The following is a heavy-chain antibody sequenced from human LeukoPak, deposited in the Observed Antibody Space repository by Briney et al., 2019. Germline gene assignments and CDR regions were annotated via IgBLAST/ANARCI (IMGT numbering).Heavy chain of an antibody. CDR1: GYTFTSYY. V-gene: IGHV1-46*01. Sequence: ASVKVSCKASGYTFTSYYMHWVRQAPGQGLAWMGIINPSGGSTSYAQKLQGRVTMTRDTSTSTVYMELSSLRSEDTAVYYCARAPSQPYWFDPWGQGTLVTVSS. CDR2: INPSGGST. CDR3: ARAPSQPYWFDP. J-gene: IGHJ5*02.